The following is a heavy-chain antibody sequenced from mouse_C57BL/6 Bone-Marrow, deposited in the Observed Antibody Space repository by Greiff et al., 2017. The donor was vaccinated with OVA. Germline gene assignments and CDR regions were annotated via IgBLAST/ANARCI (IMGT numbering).Heavy chain of an antibody. CDR1: GYTFTSYW. Sequence: QVQLQQPGAELVMPGASVKLSCKASGYTFTSYWMHWVKQRPGQGLEWIGEIDPSDSYTNYNQKFKGKSTLTVDTSSSTAYMQLSSLTSEDSAVYYCARSLLRYPYYAMDYWGQGTSVTVSS. V-gene: IGHV1-69*01. CDR3: ARSLLRYPYYAMDY. CDR2: IDPSDSYT. J-gene: IGHJ4*01. D-gene: IGHD1-1*01.